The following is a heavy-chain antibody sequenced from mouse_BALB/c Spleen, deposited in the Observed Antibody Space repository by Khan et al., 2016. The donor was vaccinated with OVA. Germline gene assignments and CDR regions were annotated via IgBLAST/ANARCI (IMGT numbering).Heavy chain of an antibody. CDR3: ARGNYYGSYFDY. CDR1: GYSITSGYA. V-gene: IGHV3-2*02. J-gene: IGHJ2*01. Sequence: VQLKQSGPGLVKPSQSLSLTCTVTGYSITSGYAWNWIRQFPGNKLEWMGYISYSGVTSYTPSLKSRISITRDTSKNHFFLQLNSVTTEDTATYYCARGNYYGSYFDYWGQGTTLTVSS. CDR2: ISYSGVT. D-gene: IGHD1-1*01.